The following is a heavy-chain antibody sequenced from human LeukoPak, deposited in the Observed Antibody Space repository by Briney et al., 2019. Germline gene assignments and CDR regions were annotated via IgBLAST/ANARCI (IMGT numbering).Heavy chain of an antibody. Sequence: ASVKVSCKASGYTFTSYGISWVRQAPGQGLEWMGGFDPEDGETIYAQKFQGRVTMTEDTSTDTAYMELSSLRSEDTAVYYCATGEVGYDILTGYYALYWGQGTLVTVSS. CDR2: FDPEDGET. CDR3: ATGEVGYDILTGYYALY. V-gene: IGHV1-24*01. J-gene: IGHJ4*02. D-gene: IGHD3-9*01. CDR1: GYTFTSYG.